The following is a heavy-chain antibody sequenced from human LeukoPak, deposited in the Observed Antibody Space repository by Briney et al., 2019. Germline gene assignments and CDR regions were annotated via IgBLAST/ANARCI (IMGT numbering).Heavy chain of an antibody. CDR3: ARRNNAAMGDC. J-gene: IGHJ4*02. V-gene: IGHV5-51*01. D-gene: IGHD5-18*01. CDR1: GYSFTNYW. CDR2: IYPGDSDT. Sequence: GESLKISCKGSGYSFTNYWIGWVRQMPGKGLEWMGIIYPGDSDTKYSPSFQGQVTMSVDKSISTAYLQFSSLKASDTAMYYCARRNNAAMGDCWAQGTLVTVSS.